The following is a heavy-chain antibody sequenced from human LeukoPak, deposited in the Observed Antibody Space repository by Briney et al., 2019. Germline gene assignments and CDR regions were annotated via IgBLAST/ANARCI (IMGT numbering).Heavy chain of an antibody. CDR2: ISSSSSYI. CDR3: AAGIAVAGTYRPRGYFDY. D-gene: IGHD6-19*01. Sequence: PGGSLRLSCAASGFTFSSYSMNWVRQAPGKGLEWVSSISSSSSYIYYADSVKGRFTISRDNAKNSLYLQMNSLRAEDTAVYYCAAGIAVAGTYRPRGYFDYSGQGTVVTVSS. CDR1: GFTFSSYS. J-gene: IGHJ4*02. V-gene: IGHV3-21*01.